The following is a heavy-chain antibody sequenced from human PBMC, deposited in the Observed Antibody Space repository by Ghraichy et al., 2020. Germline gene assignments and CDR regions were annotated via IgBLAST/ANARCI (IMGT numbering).Heavy chain of an antibody. CDR1: GYTFTSYD. D-gene: IGHD2-2*01. Sequence: ASVKVSCKASGYTFTSYDINWVRQATGQGLEWMGWMNPNSGNTGYAQKFQGRVTMTRNTSISTAYMELSSLRSEDTAVYYCAKWDCSSTSCFNWFDPWGQGTLVTVSS. CDR3: AKWDCSSTSCFNWFDP. V-gene: IGHV1-8*01. J-gene: IGHJ5*01. CDR2: MNPNSGNT.